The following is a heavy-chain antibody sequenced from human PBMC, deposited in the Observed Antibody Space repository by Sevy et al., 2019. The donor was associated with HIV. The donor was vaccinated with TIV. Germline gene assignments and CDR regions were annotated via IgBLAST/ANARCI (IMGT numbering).Heavy chain of an antibody. CDR1: GGSFSGYY. J-gene: IGHJ3*02. CDR2: INHSGST. D-gene: IGHD6-13*01. CDR3: ARDSWQQLVRGAFDI. V-gene: IGHV4-34*01. Sequence: SETLSLTCAVYGGSFSGYYWSWIRQPPGKGLEWIGEINHSGSTNYNPSLKSRVTISVDTSKSQFSLKLSSVTAADTAVYYCARDSWQQLVRGAFDIWGQGTMVTVSS.